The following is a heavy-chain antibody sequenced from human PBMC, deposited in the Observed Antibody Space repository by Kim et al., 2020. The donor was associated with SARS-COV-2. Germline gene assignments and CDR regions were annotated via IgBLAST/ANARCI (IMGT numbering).Heavy chain of an antibody. V-gene: IGHV3-15*01. J-gene: IGHJ4*02. CDR1: GFTFINAW. D-gene: IGHD1-26*01. CDR2: IKTKTDGGTT. CDR3: NTSLTNIVGGGRYVDY. Sequence: GGSLRLSCAASGFTFINAWMSWVRQAPGKGLEWIGRIKTKTDGGTTDYAAPVKGRFTISSDDSKNTLYLQMHSLKTEDTAVYYCNTSLTNIVGGGRYVDYSGQGALVTVSS.